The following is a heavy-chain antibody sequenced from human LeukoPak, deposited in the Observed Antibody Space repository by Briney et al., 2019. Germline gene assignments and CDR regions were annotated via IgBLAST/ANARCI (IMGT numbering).Heavy chain of an antibody. CDR2: IYYSGST. CDR3: ARETTLPLNWFDP. V-gene: IGHV4-30-4*08. J-gene: IGHJ5*02. D-gene: IGHD1-7*01. Sequence: PSETLSLTCTVSGGSNSSGDHYWRWIRQPPGKGLEWIGYIYYSGSTYYNPSLKSRITISIDTSKNQFSLKMTSVTAAYTAVYYCARETTLPLNWFDPWGQGTLVTVSS. CDR1: GGSNSSGDHY.